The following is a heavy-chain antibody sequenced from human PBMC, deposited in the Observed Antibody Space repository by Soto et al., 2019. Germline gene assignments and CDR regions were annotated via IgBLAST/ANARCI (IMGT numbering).Heavy chain of an antibody. CDR1: GFTFSSYG. CDR3: AKDPIESPLWFGEYTTYFDY. CDR2: ISYDGSNK. D-gene: IGHD3-10*01. J-gene: IGHJ4*02. V-gene: IGHV3-30*18. Sequence: GGSLRLSCAASGFTFSSYGMHWVRQAPGKGLEWVAVISYDGSNKYYADSVKGRFTISRDNSKNTLYLQMNSLRAEDTAVYYCAKDPIESPLWFGEYTTYFDYWGQGTLVTVSS.